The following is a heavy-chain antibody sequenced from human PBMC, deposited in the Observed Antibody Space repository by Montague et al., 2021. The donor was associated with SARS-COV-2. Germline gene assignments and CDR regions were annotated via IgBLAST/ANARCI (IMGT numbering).Heavy chain of an antibody. J-gene: IGHJ4*02. CDR3: ARGHLSVSMIVVVFTSASYYFDY. Sequence: SETLSLNCAVYGGSFGDDHWSWIRQPPGKGLEWIGDIKQGGSTXXXPSXXXRGTISVDTSKNQFSLKLTSVTAADTAVYFCARGHLSVSMIVVVFTSASYYFDYWGQGAQVTVSS. CDR2: IKQGGST. CDR1: GGSFGDDH. D-gene: IGHD3-22*01. V-gene: IGHV4-34*01.